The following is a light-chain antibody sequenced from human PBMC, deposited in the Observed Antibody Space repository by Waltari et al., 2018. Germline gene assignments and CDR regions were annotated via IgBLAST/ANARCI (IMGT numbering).Light chain of an antibody. Sequence: QSALTQPASVSESPGQSITISCSGTSSDVGGYNYVCWYQQHPGKAPKLIIYDVAKRPSGVTTSFSGSKSGNTASLTISVLQAEDEADYYCFSYRSSSTWVFGGGTKLTVL. CDR2: DVA. V-gene: IGLV2-14*01. CDR1: SSDVGGYNY. CDR3: FSYRSSSTWV. J-gene: IGLJ3*02.